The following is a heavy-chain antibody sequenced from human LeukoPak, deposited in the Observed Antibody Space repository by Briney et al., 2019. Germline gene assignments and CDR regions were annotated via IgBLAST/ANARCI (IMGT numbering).Heavy chain of an antibody. J-gene: IGHJ4*02. Sequence: GESLKISCKGSGYSFTSYWIGWVRQMPGKGLEWMGIIHPGDSDTRYSPSFQGQVTISVDKSISTAYVQWSSLKASDTAMYYCARRVLDYFEHWGQGTLVTVSS. CDR2: IHPGDSDT. CDR3: ARRVLDYFEH. CDR1: GYSFTSYW. V-gene: IGHV5-51*01. D-gene: IGHD4/OR15-4a*01.